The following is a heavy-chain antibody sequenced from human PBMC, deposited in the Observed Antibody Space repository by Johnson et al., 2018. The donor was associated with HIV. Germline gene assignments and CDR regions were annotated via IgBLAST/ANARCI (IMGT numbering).Heavy chain of an antibody. CDR2: IKQDGSEK. D-gene: IGHD3-22*01. V-gene: IGHV3-7*05. CDR1: GFTFSFYW. J-gene: IGHJ3*02. Sequence: VQLVESGGGLVQPGGSLRLSCGASGFTFSFYWMSWVRQAPGKGLEWVANIKQDGSEKYYVDSVKGRFTISRDNAKNSLYLQMNSLRAEDTALYYCAKDTGAYYYDSSGYWDAFDIWGQGTMVTVSS. CDR3: AKDTGAYYYDSSGYWDAFDI.